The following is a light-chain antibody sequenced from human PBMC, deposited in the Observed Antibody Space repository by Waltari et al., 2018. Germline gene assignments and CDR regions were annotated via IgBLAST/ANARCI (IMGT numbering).Light chain of an antibody. Sequence: EILLTQTPGILSLSPGARATLPCRASQSVSSSYLAWYQQNPGQAPRVLIHGASNRATGIPDRFSGSGSGTDFTLTISRLESEDFAVYYCQQYGSSPWTFGQGTKVEIK. V-gene: IGKV3-20*01. CDR1: QSVSSSY. CDR3: QQYGSSPWT. CDR2: GAS. J-gene: IGKJ1*01.